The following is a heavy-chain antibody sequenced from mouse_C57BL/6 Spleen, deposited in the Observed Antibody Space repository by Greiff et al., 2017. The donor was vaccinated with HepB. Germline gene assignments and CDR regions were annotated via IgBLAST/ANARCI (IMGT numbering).Heavy chain of an antibody. V-gene: IGHV1-81*01. D-gene: IGHD1-1*01. CDR1: GYTFTSYG. J-gene: IGHJ4*01. Sequence: VQLQQSGAELARPGASVKLSCKASGYTFTSYGISWVKQRTGQGLEWIGEIYPRSGNTYYNEKFKGKATLTADKYSSTAYMELRSLTSEDAAVYFCARYYGGYAMDYWGQGTSVTVSS. CDR3: ARYYGGYAMDY. CDR2: IYPRSGNT.